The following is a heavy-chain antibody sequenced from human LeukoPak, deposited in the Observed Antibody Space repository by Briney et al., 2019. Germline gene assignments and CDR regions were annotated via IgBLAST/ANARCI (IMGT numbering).Heavy chain of an antibody. D-gene: IGHD6-19*01. CDR3: ARPVAVAGYYYYYGMDV. Sequence: ASVKVSCKASGYTFTGYYMHWVRQAPGQGLEWMGWMNPNSGNTGYAQKFQGRVTMTRNTSISTAYMELSSLRSEDTAVYYCARPVAVAGYYYYYGMDVWGQGTTVTVSS. CDR1: GYTFTGYY. V-gene: IGHV1-8*02. CDR2: MNPNSGNT. J-gene: IGHJ6*02.